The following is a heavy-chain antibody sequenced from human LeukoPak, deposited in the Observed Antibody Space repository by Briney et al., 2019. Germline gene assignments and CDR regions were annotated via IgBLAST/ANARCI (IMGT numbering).Heavy chain of an antibody. CDR2: INHSGST. Sequence: SETPSLTCAVYGGSFSGYYWSWIRQPPGKGLEWIGEINHSGSTNYNPSLKSRVTISVDTSKNQFSLKLSSVTAADTAVYYCARARLRRAVRGFDYWGQGTLVTVSS. D-gene: IGHD3-10*01. J-gene: IGHJ4*02. CDR1: GGSFSGYY. CDR3: ARARLRRAVRGFDY. V-gene: IGHV4-34*01.